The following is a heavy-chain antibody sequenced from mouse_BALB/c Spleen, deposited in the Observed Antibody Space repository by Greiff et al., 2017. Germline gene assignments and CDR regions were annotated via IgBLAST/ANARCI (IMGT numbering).Heavy chain of an antibody. CDR3: ARDPGDYYGSRDYFDY. V-gene: IGHV5-6-3*01. J-gene: IGHJ2*01. Sequence: EVQLVESGGGLVQPGGSLKLSCAASGFTFSSYGMSWVRQTPDKRLELVATINSNGGSTYYPDSVKGRFTISRDNAKNTLYLQMSSLKSEDTAMYYCARDPGDYYGSRDYFDYWGQGTTLTVSS. D-gene: IGHD1-1*01. CDR1: GFTFSSYG. CDR2: INSNGGST.